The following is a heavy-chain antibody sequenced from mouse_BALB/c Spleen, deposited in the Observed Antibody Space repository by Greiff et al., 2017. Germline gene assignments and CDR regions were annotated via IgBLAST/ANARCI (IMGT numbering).Heavy chain of an antibody. Sequence: VQLKESGPGLVKPSQSLSLTCTVTGYSITSDYAWNWIRQFPGNKLEWMGYISYSGSTSYNPSLKSRISITRDTSKNQFFLQLNSVTTEDTATYYCARPYYGSRGYWYFDVWGAGTTVTVSS. V-gene: IGHV3-2*02. CDR1: GYSITSDYA. CDR3: ARPYYGSRGYWYFDV. D-gene: IGHD1-1*01. CDR2: ISYSGST. J-gene: IGHJ1*01.